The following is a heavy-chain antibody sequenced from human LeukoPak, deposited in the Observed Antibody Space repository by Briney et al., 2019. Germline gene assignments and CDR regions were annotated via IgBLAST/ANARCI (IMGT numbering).Heavy chain of an antibody. D-gene: IGHD2-21*02. J-gene: IGHJ6*02. Sequence: ASVKVSCKASGYTFTSYYMHWLRQAPGQGLEWMGIINPSGGSTSYAQKFQGRVTMTRDTSTSTVYMELSSLRSEDTAVYYCARTVNCSDDCPEPGYYYGIYVWGQGTTVTVSS. CDR2: INPSGGST. V-gene: IGHV1-46*01. CDR3: ARTVNCSDDCPEPGYYYGIYV. CDR1: GYTFTSYY.